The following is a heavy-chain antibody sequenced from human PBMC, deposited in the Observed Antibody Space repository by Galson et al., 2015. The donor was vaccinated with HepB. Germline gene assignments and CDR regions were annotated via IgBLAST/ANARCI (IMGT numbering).Heavy chain of an antibody. CDR1: GGSISSGDYY. J-gene: IGHJ5*02. Sequence: TLSLTCTVSGGSISSGDYYWSWIRQPPGKGLEWIGHIYYSGSTYYNPSLKSRVTISVDTSKNQSSLKLSSVTAADTAVYYCARAVVPAAIGDGWFDPWGQGTLVTVSS. D-gene: IGHD2-2*02. CDR3: ARAVVPAAIGDGWFDP. CDR2: IYYSGST. V-gene: IGHV4-30-4*01.